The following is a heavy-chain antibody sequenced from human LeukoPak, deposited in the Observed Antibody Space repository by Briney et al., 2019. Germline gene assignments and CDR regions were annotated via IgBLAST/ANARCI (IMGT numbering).Heavy chain of an antibody. Sequence: GGSLSLSCAASGFTFNSYSMNWVRQAPGKGLEWVSSISSSGSYIYYADSVKGRFTISRDNAKNSLYLQMNSLRVEDTAVYYCARDLGSGISATFDSWGQGTPVTVSS. J-gene: IGHJ4*02. V-gene: IGHV3-21*01. D-gene: IGHD3-10*01. CDR2: ISSSGSYI. CDR3: ARDLGSGISATFDS. CDR1: GFTFNSYS.